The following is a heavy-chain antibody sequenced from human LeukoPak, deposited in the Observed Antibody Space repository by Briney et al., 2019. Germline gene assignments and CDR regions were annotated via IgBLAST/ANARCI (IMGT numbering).Heavy chain of an antibody. CDR2: ISGSGGST. CDR3: AKDFFQGYYYYGMDV. V-gene: IGHV3-23*01. D-gene: IGHD3-3*01. CDR1: GFTFSSYS. Sequence: GGSLRLSCAASGFTFSSYSMNWVRQALGKGLEWVSAISGSGGSTYYADSVKGRFTISRDNSKNTLYLQMNSLRAEDTAVYYCAKDFFQGYYYYGMDVWGQGTTVTVSS. J-gene: IGHJ6*02.